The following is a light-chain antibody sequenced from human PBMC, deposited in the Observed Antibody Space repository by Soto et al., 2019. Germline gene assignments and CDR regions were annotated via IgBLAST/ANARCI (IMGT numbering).Light chain of an antibody. Sequence: QSVLTQPPSVSAAPGQKVTISCSGSRSTIGNNFVSWFQQLPGTAPKLLIYDNNTRPSGLPDRSSGPKSGTSATLGITGLQTGDEADYECGKCDTSLSVVIFGGGTQLPGL. CDR3: GKCDTSLSVVI. J-gene: IGLJ2*01. CDR2: DNN. CDR1: RSTIGNNF. V-gene: IGLV1-51*01.